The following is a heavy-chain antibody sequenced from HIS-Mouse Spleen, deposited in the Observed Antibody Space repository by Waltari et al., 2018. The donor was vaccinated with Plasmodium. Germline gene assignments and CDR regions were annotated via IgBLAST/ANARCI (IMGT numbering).Heavy chain of an antibody. CDR1: GGSSRSSSYY. D-gene: IGHD3-22*01. Sequence: QLQLQESGPGLVKPSETLSLTCTVPGGSSRSSSYYWGWIRQPPGKGLEWIGSIYYSGSTYYNPSLKSRVTISVDTSKNQFSLKLSSVTAADTAVYYCARVPYYYDSSGYGMGWFDPWGQGTLVTVSS. J-gene: IGHJ5*02. V-gene: IGHV4-39*07. CDR2: IYYSGST. CDR3: ARVPYYYDSSGYGMGWFDP.